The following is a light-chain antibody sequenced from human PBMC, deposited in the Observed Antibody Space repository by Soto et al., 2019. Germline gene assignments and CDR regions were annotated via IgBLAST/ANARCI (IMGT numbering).Light chain of an antibody. CDR2: DAP. CDR3: QQYNNWPIT. Sequence: EIVLTQSPATLSLSPGERATLSCWASQSVSSYLAWYQHKPGQAPRLLIYDAPNRATGIPARFSGSGSGTDFTLTISSLQSEDFAIYYCQQYNNWPITFGQGTRLEI. J-gene: IGKJ5*01. V-gene: IGKV3-11*01. CDR1: QSVSSY.